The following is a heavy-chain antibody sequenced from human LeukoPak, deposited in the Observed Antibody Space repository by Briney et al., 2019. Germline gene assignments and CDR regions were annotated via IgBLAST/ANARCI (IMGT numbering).Heavy chain of an antibody. CDR1: GCSISSGGYY. V-gene: IGHV4-31*03. J-gene: IGHJ5*02. D-gene: IGHD4-17*01. CDR3: ARGTPDDYGDYGWFDP. CDR2: IYYSGST. Sequence: SQTLSLTCTVSGCSISSGGYYWSWIRQHPGKGLEWIGYIYYSGSTYYNPSLKSRVTISVDTSKNQFSLKLSSVTAADTAVYYCARGTPDDYGDYGWFDPWGQGTLVTVSS.